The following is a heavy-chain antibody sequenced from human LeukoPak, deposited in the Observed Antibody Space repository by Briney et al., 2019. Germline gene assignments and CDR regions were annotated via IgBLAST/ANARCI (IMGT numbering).Heavy chain of an antibody. CDR1: GFSFSKYW. CDR2: IREDGTYT. J-gene: IGHJ4*02. CDR3: ARDFDMGITPGDDFDF. V-gene: IGHV3-74*01. Sequence: GGSLRLSCAASGFSFSKYWMHWVRQTPGEGLVWVARIREDGTYTSYADSVKGRLTISRDNARNTVFLQMNSLRAEDTAVYYCARDFDMGITPGDDFDFWGQGTLVTVSS. D-gene: IGHD3-9*01.